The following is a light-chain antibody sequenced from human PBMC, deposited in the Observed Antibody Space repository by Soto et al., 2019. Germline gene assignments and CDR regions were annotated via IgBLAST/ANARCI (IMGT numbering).Light chain of an antibody. CDR3: QQYFTSPIT. CDR2: GAS. Sequence: EIVLTQSPGTLALSPGERATLSCRASQSVNSRLAWYQHKPGQAPRLLISGASNRVSGIPARFSAWGSGTDFTLTISRVDPADFAFYYCQQYFTSPITFGQGTRLEIK. V-gene: IGKV3-20*01. J-gene: IGKJ5*01. CDR1: QSVNSR.